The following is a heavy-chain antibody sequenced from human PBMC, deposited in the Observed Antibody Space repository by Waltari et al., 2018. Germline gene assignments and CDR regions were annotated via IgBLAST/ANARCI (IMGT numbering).Heavy chain of an antibody. CDR2: INHSGST. CDR3: ARGGVYAIRYDY. D-gene: IGHD2-8*01. V-gene: IGHV4-34*01. Sequence: QVQLQQWGAGLLKPSETLSLTCAVYGGSFSGYYWSWIRQPPGKGLEWIGEINHSGSTNYNPSLKSRGTISVDTYKNQFSLKLSSVTAADTAVYYCARGGVYAIRYDYWGQGTLVTVSS. J-gene: IGHJ4*02. CDR1: GGSFSGYY.